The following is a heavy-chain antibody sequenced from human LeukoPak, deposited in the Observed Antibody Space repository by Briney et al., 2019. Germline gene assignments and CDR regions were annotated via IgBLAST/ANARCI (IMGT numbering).Heavy chain of an antibody. CDR2: INRDGSEK. CDR1: GFTFSNYW. J-gene: IGHJ4*02. CDR3: ARAGGSYWLDY. V-gene: IGHV3-7*01. D-gene: IGHD3-16*01. Sequence: GGPLRLSCAASGFTFSNYWMTWVRQPPGKGLEGWANINRDGSEKYYVDSVKGRFTIARDNDKNSLYLQMNSLRVEDTDDYHCARAGGSYWLDYWGQGTLVTVSS.